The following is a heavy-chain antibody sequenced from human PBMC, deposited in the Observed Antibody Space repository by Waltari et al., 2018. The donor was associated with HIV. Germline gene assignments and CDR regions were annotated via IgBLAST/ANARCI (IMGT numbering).Heavy chain of an antibody. J-gene: IGHJ3*01. CDR2: IVCGSGNT. CDR3: ATPPYYDFWSGH. V-gene: IGHV1-58*01. CDR1: GFTFTSSA. D-gene: IGHD3-3*01. Sequence: QMQLVQSGPEVKKPGTSVKVSCKASGFTFTSSAVQWVRQARGRGLGWIGWIVCGSGNTNYAQKFQERVTITRHMSTSTAYMELSSLRSEDTAVYYCATPPYYDFWSGHWGQGTMVTVSS.